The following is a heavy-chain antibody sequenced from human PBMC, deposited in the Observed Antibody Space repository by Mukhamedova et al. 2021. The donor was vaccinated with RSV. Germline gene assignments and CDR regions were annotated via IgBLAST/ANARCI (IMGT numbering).Heavy chain of an antibody. V-gene: IGHV3-74*01. J-gene: IGHJ4*02. CDR3: AREGMTATGDS. D-gene: IGHD6-13*01. Sequence: GSYTSYADSVKGRFTISRDNAKNTLYLQMNSLRAEDTAVYYCAREGMTATGDSWGQGTLVTVPS. CDR2: GSYT.